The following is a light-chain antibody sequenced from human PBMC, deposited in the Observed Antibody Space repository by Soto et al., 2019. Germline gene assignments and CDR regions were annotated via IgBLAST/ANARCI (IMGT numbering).Light chain of an antibody. J-gene: IGLJ1*01. V-gene: IGLV1-40*01. CDR3: EAWDDSLNVYV. CDR2: ATN. Sequence: QSVLTQPPSVSGAPGQRVTISCTGSSSNIGAGYGVHWYQQLPGTAPKLLIYATNNRASGVPDRFSGSASGTSASLAITGLQAEDEADYYCEAWDDSLNVYVFGAGTKLTVL. CDR1: SSNIGAGYG.